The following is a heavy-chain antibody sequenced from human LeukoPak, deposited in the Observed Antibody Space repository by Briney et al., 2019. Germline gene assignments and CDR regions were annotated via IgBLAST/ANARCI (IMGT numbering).Heavy chain of an antibody. CDR1: GFTFDDYG. J-gene: IGHJ6*03. V-gene: IGHV3-20*04. Sequence: GGSLRLSCAASGFTFDDYGMSWVRHVPGKGLEWVSGINWNGSGAGYADSVKGRFTISRDNAKNSLYLPMNSLKAEDTALFYCARYLRKLYGRGGDYYFYMDVWGKGTTVTVSS. D-gene: IGHD4-17*01. CDR3: ARYLRKLYGRGGDYYFYMDV. CDR2: INWNGSGA.